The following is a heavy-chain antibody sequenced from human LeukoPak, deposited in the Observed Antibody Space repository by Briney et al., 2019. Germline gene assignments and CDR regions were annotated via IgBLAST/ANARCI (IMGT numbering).Heavy chain of an antibody. V-gene: IGHV3-48*02. J-gene: IGHJ4*02. D-gene: IGHD6-13*01. CDR3: ARGVAAAGRLVDY. Sequence: GGSLRLSCAASGFTFSSYNMNWVRQAPGKGLAWVSYISSSSSTIYYADSVKGRFTISRDNAKNSLYLQMNSLRDEDTAVYYCARGVAAAGRLVDYWGQGTLVTVSS. CDR2: ISSSSSTI. CDR1: GFTFSSYN.